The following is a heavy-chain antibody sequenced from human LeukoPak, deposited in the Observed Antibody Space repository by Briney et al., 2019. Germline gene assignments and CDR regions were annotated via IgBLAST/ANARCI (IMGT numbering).Heavy chain of an antibody. CDR2: INHSGST. V-gene: IGHV4-34*01. Sequence: SETLSLTCAVYGGSFSVYYWSWIRQPPGKGLEWIGEINHSGSTNYNPSLKSRVTISVDTSKNQFSLKLSSVTAADTAVYYCARGRSGVITMVRGVQKIFDYWGQGTLVTVSS. CDR3: ARGRSGVITMVRGVQKIFDY. D-gene: IGHD3-10*01. CDR1: GGSFSVYY. J-gene: IGHJ4*02.